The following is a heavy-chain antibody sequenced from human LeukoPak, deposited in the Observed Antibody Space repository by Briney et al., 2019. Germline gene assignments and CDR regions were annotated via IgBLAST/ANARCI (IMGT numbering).Heavy chain of an antibody. CDR2: VYPGDSET. CDR3: ATTSRHFDY. V-gene: IGHV5-51*01. Sequence: GESLKISCKGSGYSFTSYWIGWVRQMPGRGLEWMGIVYPGDSETRYSTSFQGQVTISADKSINTAYLHWSSLRCSDTAIYYCATTSRHFDYWGQGTLLTVSS. CDR1: GYSFTSYW. J-gene: IGHJ4*02. D-gene: IGHD6-6*01.